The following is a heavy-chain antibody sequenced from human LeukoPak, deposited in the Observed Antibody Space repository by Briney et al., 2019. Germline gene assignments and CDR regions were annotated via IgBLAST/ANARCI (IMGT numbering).Heavy chain of an antibody. CDR3: ARGRGYSYANDP. V-gene: IGHV4-39*07. CDR1: GGSISSYY. J-gene: IGHJ5*02. Sequence: PSETLSLACTVSGGSISSYYWGWIRQPPGKGLEWIGSMYYNGRTHYNPSLMSRVTISGDTSKNQFSLKLSSVTAADTAVYYCARGRGYSYANDPWGQGTLVTVSS. D-gene: IGHD5-18*01. CDR2: MYYNGRT.